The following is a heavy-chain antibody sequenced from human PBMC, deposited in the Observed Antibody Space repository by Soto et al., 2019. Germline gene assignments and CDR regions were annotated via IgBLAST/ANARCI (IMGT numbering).Heavy chain of an antibody. CDR2: ISGTSDSI. CDR3: ARVAVVTAAGTSDY. D-gene: IGHD6-13*01. J-gene: IGHJ4*02. V-gene: IGHV3-11*06. Sequence: QVQLVESGGGLVRPGGSLRLSCAASGFTFSDYYMTWIRQVPGKGLEWVAYISGTSDSIPYADSVKGRFTISRDNAKKSVYLQRTSLGAEDTVVYYCARVAVVTAAGTSDYWGQGTLVTVSS. CDR1: GFTFSDYY.